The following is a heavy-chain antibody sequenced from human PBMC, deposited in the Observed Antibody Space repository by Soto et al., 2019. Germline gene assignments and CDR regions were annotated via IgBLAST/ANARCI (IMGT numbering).Heavy chain of an antibody. Sequence: GGSLRLSCAASGFTFGSYGMHWVRQAPGKGLEWVAVISYDGSNKYYAESVRGRFAISRDNSNNMLYLQMNSLRAEDTAVYYCANIRNVVYAHNAYWGQGTLVTVSS. V-gene: IGHV3-30*18. CDR3: ANIRNVVYAHNAY. D-gene: IGHD2-8*02. J-gene: IGHJ4*02. CDR2: ISYDGSNK. CDR1: GFTFGSYG.